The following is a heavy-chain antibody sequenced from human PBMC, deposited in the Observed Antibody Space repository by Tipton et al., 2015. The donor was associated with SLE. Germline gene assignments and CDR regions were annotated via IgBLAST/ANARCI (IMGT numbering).Heavy chain of an antibody. J-gene: IGHJ4*02. D-gene: IGHD3-22*01. CDR2: ISSSSSYM. V-gene: IGHV3-11*06. CDR1: GFTFSDYY. Sequence: SLRLSCAASGFTFSDYYMSWIRQAPGKGLEWVSFISSSSSYMYYADSLKGRFTISRDNAKNSLYLQMNSLRAEDTAVYYCARGEYYYDSSGYPTDYWGQGTLVTVSS. CDR3: ARGEYYYDSSGYPTDY.